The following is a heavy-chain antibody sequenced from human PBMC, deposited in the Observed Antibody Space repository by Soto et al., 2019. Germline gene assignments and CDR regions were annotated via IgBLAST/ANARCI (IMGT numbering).Heavy chain of an antibody. CDR3: AKRPLATVFGVAGNRFDP. D-gene: IGHD3-3*01. V-gene: IGHV3-23*01. CDR2: ISGSGGST. CDR1: GFTFSTYA. Sequence: EVQLLESGGGLVQPGGSLRLSCAASGFTFSTYAMTWVRQAPGKGLEWVSGISGSGGSTYYADSVKGRFTISRDNSKNTLYLQMNSLRAEDTAGYYCAKRPLATVFGVAGNRFDPWGQGTLVTVSS. J-gene: IGHJ5*02.